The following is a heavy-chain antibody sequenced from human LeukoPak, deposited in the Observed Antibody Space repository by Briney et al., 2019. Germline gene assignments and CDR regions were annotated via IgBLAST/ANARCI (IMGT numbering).Heavy chain of an antibody. CDR1: GSIFTSYW. Sequence: GASLQISCEGSGSIFTSYWIGWVRQLPGKGLEWMGIIYPGDSDTRYSPSFQGQVTISADKSISTAYLQWSSLKASDTAIYYCARRGGSLVYFDYWGQGTLVTVSS. CDR3: ARRGGSLVYFDY. V-gene: IGHV5-51*01. J-gene: IGHJ4*02. D-gene: IGHD2-15*01. CDR2: IYPGDSDT.